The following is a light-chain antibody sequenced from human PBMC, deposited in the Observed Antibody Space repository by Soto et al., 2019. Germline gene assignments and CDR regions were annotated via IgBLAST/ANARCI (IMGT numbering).Light chain of an antibody. CDR2: GAS. Sequence: TLMTQSPATLSVSPGERVTLSCRASQSVSLNLAWYQQKPGQAPRLLIYGASTRVIGIPDRFTGSGSGTEFTLIITNLHSEDFALYYCQQYNDWPPITFGQGTRLEIK. J-gene: IGKJ5*01. CDR1: QSVSLN. CDR3: QQYNDWPPIT. V-gene: IGKV3-15*01.